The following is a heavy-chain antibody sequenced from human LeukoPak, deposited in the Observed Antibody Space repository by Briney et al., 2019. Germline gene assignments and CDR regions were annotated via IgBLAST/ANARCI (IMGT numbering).Heavy chain of an antibody. J-gene: IGHJ4*02. CDR3: AREEGIYGSGSYCLDY. CDR1: GYTFTGYY. CDR2: INPNSGGT. V-gene: IGHV1-2*04. Sequence: ASVKVSYKASGYTFTGYYMHWVRQAPGQGLEWMGWINPNSGGTNYAQKFQGWVTMTRDTSISTAYMELSRLRSDDTAVYYCAREEGIYGSGSYCLDYWGQGALVTVSS. D-gene: IGHD3-10*01.